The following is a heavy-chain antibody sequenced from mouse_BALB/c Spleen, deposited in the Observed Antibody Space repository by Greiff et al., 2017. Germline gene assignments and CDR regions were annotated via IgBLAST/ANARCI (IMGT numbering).Heavy chain of an antibody. V-gene: IGHV1-7*01. J-gene: IGHJ1*01. CDR2: INPSTGYT. CDR1: GYTFTSYW. CDR3: ARGLPRYWYFDV. Sequence: VKLMESGAELAKPGASVKMSCKASGYTFTSYWMHWVKQRPGQGLEWIGYINPSTGYTEYNQKFKDKATLTADKSSSTAYMQLSSLTSEDSAVYYCARGLPRYWYFDVWRAGTTVTVSS.